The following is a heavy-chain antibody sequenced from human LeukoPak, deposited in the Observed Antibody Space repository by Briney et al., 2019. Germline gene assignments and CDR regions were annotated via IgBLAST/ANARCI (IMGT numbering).Heavy chain of an antibody. CDR2: IYYSGST. Sequence: PSETLSLTCTVSGGSISTNSYYWGWIRQPPGKGLKWIGSIYYSGSTYYNPSLRSRVTISVNTSKNQFSLKLSSVTATDTAVYYCARRYRGPDAFDIWGQGTMVTVSS. CDR1: GGSISTNSYY. CDR3: ARRYRGPDAFDI. D-gene: IGHD2-2*02. J-gene: IGHJ3*02. V-gene: IGHV4-39*01.